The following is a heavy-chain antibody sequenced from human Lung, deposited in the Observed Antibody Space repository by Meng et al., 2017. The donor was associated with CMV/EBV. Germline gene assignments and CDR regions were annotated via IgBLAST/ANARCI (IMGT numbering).Heavy chain of an antibody. V-gene: IGHV1-18*01. D-gene: IGHD6-19*01. Sequence: QRMQSGAEVKKPGASVRVSCKASGYTFTHHGISWIRQAPGQGLEWMGWISCYNGDTNYAQKFQGRVTMTTDTSTSTAYMDLRSLRSDDTAVYYCARDPSNTSGRYAYFDYWGQGTLVTVSS. CDR2: ISCYNGDT. J-gene: IGHJ4*02. CDR1: GYTFTHHG. CDR3: ARDPSNTSGRYAYFDY.